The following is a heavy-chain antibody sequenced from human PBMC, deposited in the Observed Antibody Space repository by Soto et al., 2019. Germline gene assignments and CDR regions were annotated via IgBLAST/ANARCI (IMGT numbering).Heavy chain of an antibody. J-gene: IGHJ5*02. CDR1: GYTFTSYA. CDR3: ARSFPYYYDSSGTGFDP. D-gene: IGHD3-22*01. Sequence: ASVKVSCKASGYTFTSYAMHWVRQAPGQRLEWMGWINAGNGNTKYSQKFQGRVTITRDTSASTAYMELSSLRSEDTAVYYCARSFPYYYDSSGTGFDPWGQGTLVTVSS. V-gene: IGHV1-3*01. CDR2: INAGNGNT.